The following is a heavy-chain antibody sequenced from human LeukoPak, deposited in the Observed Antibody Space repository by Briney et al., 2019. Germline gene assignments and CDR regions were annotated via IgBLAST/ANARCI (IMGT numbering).Heavy chain of an antibody. V-gene: IGHV4-38-2*01. J-gene: IGHJ6*03. CDR2: IYHRGST. Sequence: KPSETLSLTCAVSGYSISSGYYWGWIRQPPGKGLEWIGSIYHRGSTYYNPSLKSRVTISVDTSKNQFSLKLSSVTAADTAVYYCARIDGSGYYAWYYYYYYMDVWGKGTTVTVSS. CDR1: GYSISSGYY. CDR3: ARIDGSGYYAWYYYYYYMDV. D-gene: IGHD3-22*01.